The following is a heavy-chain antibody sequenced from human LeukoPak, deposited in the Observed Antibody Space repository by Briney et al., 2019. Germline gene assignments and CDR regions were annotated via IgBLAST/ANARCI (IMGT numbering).Heavy chain of an antibody. CDR1: GFIFSSYG. CDR3: AKDRPTVVTRRHYFDY. Sequence: GGSLRLSCVASGFIFSSYGMSWVRQAPGMGLEWVSAISGSGGSTYYADSVKGRFTISRDNSKNTLYLQMNSLRAEDTAVYYCAKDRPTVVTRRHYFDYWGQGILVTVSS. J-gene: IGHJ4*02. D-gene: IGHD4-23*01. V-gene: IGHV3-23*01. CDR2: ISGSGGST.